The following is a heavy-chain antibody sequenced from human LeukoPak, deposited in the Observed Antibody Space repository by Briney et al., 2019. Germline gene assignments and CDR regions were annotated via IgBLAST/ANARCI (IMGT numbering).Heavy chain of an antibody. CDR1: GFTFSDYY. V-gene: IGHV3-11*01. Sequence: GGSLRLSCAASGFTFSDYYISWIRQAPGKGLEWLSYISGRGNTIYYADSVKGRFTISRDNAKQSVYLEMNSLRAEDTAVYYCAKSSYCISSTCYGRAFEIWGQGTMVTVSS. CDR3: AKSSYCISSTCYGRAFEI. CDR2: ISGRGNTI. J-gene: IGHJ3*02. D-gene: IGHD2-2*01.